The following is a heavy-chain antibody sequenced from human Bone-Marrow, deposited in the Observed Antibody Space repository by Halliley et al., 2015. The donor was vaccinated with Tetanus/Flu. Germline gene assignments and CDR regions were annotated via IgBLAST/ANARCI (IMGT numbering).Heavy chain of an antibody. V-gene: IGHV4-59*01. J-gene: IGHJ6*02. D-gene: IGHD5-12*01. CDR3: ARDGYSGDDMDV. CDR2: IYPNGDT. Sequence: EWIGYIYPNGDTRSTPSLKSRVTMSVDTSKNQFSLKLTSVTAADTAAYYCARDGYSGDDMDVWGQGTTVTVSS.